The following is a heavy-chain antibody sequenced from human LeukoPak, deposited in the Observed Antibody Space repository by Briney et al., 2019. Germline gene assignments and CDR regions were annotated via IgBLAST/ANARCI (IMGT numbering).Heavy chain of an antibody. J-gene: IGHJ6*02. Sequence: GGSLRLSCAASGFTFSSYAMSWVRQAPGKGLEWVSAISGSGGSTYYADSVKGRFTISRDNSKNTLYLQMNSLRAEDTAVYYCAKDLGSRAARPLGRYYYYGMDVWGQGTTVTVSS. D-gene: IGHD6-6*01. CDR3: AKDLGSRAARPLGRYYYYGMDV. CDR2: ISGSGGST. V-gene: IGHV3-23*01. CDR1: GFTFSSYA.